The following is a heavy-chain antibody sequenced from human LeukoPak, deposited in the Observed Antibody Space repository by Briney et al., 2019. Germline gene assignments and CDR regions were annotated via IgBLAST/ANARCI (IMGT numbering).Heavy chain of an antibody. CDR1: GFTFSSYA. CDR2: ISSSSSYI. D-gene: IGHD3-3*01. V-gene: IGHV3-21*01. J-gene: IGHJ6*02. CDR3: ARADFWSGYNIYYYYYGMDV. Sequence: GRSLRLSCAASGFTFSSYAMHWVRQAPGKGLEWVSSISSSSSYIYYADSVKGRFTISRDNAKNSLYLQMSSLRAEDTAVYYCARADFWSGYNIYYYYYGMDVWGQGTTVTVSS.